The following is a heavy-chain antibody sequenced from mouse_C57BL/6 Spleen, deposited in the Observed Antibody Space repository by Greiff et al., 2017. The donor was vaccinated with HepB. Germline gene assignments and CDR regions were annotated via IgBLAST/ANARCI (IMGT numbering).Heavy chain of an antibody. CDR2: MLPGSGST. CDR3: ARRTGKNDFYY. CDR1: GYTFTGYW. Sequence: QVQLQQSGAELMKPGASVKLSCKATGYTFTGYWIEWVKQRTGHGLEWIGEMLPGSGSTNYTENVKGKATLTADTSCNAAYMQLSSLTTEDSAIYYCARRTGKNDFYYWGQGTTLTGSS. J-gene: IGHJ2*01. V-gene: IGHV1-9*01. D-gene: IGHD4-1*01.